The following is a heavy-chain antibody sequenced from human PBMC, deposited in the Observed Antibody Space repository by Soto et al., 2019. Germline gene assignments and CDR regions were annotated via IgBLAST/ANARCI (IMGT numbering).Heavy chain of an antibody. Sequence: QLQLQESGPGLVKPSETLSLSCTVSGGSISRSSSYWGWIRQPPGKGLEWIGSINYSGSTYYNSSLKSRVTMSVDTSQNQFSLRLTSVTAADTAVYYCARRQYSSGWSTYWFDPWGRGTLVTVSS. V-gene: IGHV4-39*01. CDR1: GGSISRSSSY. D-gene: IGHD6-19*01. CDR3: ARRQYSSGWSTYWFDP. CDR2: INYSGST. J-gene: IGHJ5*02.